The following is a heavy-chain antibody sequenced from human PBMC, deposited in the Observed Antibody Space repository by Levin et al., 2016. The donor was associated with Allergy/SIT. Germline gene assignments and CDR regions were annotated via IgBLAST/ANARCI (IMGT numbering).Heavy chain of an antibody. CDR2: INSGGGTT. D-gene: IGHD3-3*01. CDR3: ARKYNDYWSGHLDV. J-gene: IGHJ6*02. Sequence: GESLKISCAASGFTFSSYWMTWVRQAPGKGLEWVSAINSGGGTTYYADSVKGRFTISRDDAKNSVFLQMNSLRAEDTAIYHCARKYNDYWSGHLDVWGQGTTVIVS. CDR1: GFTFSSYW. V-gene: IGHV3-48*03.